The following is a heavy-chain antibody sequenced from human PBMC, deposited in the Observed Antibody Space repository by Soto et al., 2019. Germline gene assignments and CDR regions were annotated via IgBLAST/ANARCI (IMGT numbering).Heavy chain of an antibody. V-gene: IGHV4-4*07. Sequence: SETLSLTCTVSGGSISSYYWSLIRQRAGKGLEWIGRIYTSGSTNYNPSLKSRVTMSVDTSKNQFSLKLSSVTAADTAVYYCARARGGSGSQQYYFDYWGQGTPVTVSS. CDR1: GGSISSYY. J-gene: IGHJ4*02. CDR3: ARARGGSGSQQYYFDY. CDR2: IYTSGST. D-gene: IGHD3-10*01.